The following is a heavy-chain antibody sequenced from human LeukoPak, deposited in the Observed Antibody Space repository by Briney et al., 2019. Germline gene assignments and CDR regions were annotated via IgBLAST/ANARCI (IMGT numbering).Heavy chain of an antibody. CDR1: GFTVTNKY. V-gene: IGHV3-53*01. CDR3: AGDSISSPNLDY. Sequence: GGSLRLSCAASGFTVTNKYMSWVRQAPGKGLEWVAIIYDGDRTYYIDSVKGRFTLSRDNSKNTLYLQMNSLRAEDTAVYYCAGDSISSPNLDYWGQGTLVTVFS. CDR2: IYDGDRT. J-gene: IGHJ4*02. D-gene: IGHD6-6*01.